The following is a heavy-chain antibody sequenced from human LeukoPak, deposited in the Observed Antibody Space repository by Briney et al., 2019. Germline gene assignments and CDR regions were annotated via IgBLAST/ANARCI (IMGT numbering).Heavy chain of an antibody. CDR1: GASISNSNCY. D-gene: IGHD2-8*01. J-gene: IGHJ4*02. Sequence: PSETLSLTCTVSGASISNSNCYWAWIRQPPGKGLEWIGSIYYSGTTYYNPSLKSRVTISVDTSKNQFSLKLSSVTAADTAVYYCARLLCINGVCHFDSWGQGTLVTVSS. CDR3: ARLLCINGVCHFDS. CDR2: IYYSGTT. V-gene: IGHV4-39*01.